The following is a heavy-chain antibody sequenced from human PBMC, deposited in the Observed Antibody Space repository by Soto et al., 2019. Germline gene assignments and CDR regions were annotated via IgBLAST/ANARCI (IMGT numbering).Heavy chain of an antibody. Sequence: SETLSLTCSVSGGSVNNGSYFWSWIRQPPGKPLEWIGLIFNSGSSNYNPSLMSRVTMSLDTSKNQFSLRLTSVTSADTAVYYCARPYSGAYWAAFDIWGQGTMVTVSS. J-gene: IGHJ3*02. CDR1: GGSVNNGSYF. V-gene: IGHV4-61*01. CDR3: ARPYSGAYWAAFDI. D-gene: IGHD1-26*01. CDR2: IFNSGSS.